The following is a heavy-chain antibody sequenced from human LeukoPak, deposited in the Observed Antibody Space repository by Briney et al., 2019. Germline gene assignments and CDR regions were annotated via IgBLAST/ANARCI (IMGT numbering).Heavy chain of an antibody. Sequence: KSGGSLRLSCAASGFSFTNTWMSWVRQAPGKGLEWVGRVKSKADDGTTDYAVPVQGRFTVSRDDSKNTLSLQMNSLKTEDTAVYYCATEGGSGSYYGDDAFDMWGQGTMVTVSS. V-gene: IGHV3-15*01. CDR1: GFSFTNTW. J-gene: IGHJ3*02. CDR2: VKSKADDGTT. D-gene: IGHD3-10*01. CDR3: ATEGGSGSYYGDDAFDM.